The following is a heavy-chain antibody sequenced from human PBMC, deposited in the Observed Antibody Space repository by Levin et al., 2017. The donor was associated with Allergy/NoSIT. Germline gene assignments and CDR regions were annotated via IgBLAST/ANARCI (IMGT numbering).Heavy chain of an antibody. D-gene: IGHD6-6*01. Sequence: SLKISRAASGFSFEDYAMHWVRQAPGRGLEWVSGISWNSDNIDYADSVKGRFTISRDNAKNSLHLQMNSLRVEDTAFYYCAKLGGISSFYYYYGMDVWGQGTTVTVSS. CDR3: AKLGGISSFYYYYGMDV. J-gene: IGHJ6*02. V-gene: IGHV3-9*01. CDR1: GFSFEDYA. CDR2: ISWNSDNI.